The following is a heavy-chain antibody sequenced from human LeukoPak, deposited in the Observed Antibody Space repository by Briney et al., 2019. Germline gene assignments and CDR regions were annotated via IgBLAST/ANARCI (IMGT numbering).Heavy chain of an antibody. V-gene: IGHV3-30*02. Sequence: GGSLRLSCAASGFTFSSYGMHWVRQAPGKGLEWVAFIRYDGSNKYYADSVKGRFTISRDNSKNTLYLQMNSLRAEDTAVYYCAKDYYDSPDALDIWGQGTMVTVSS. CDR3: AKDYYDSPDALDI. CDR2: IRYDGSNK. CDR1: GFTFSSYG. D-gene: IGHD3-22*01. J-gene: IGHJ3*02.